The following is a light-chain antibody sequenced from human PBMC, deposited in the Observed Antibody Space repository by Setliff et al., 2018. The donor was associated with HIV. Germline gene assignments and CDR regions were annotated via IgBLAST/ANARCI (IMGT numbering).Light chain of an antibody. Sequence: VLTQPASGSGSPGQSITISCTGTSSDVGSYNLVSWYQQHPGKAPKLMIYEVIKRPSGVSNRFSGSKSGNTASLTISGLQAEDEADYYCCSYAGSSTYVFGTGTKVTVL. CDR3: CSYAGSSTYV. J-gene: IGLJ1*01. V-gene: IGLV2-23*02. CDR2: EVI. CDR1: SSDVGSYNL.